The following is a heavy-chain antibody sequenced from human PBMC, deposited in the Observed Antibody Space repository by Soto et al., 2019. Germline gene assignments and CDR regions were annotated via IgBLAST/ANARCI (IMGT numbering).Heavy chain of an antibody. V-gene: IGHV4-4*02. CDR1: GGSIRSSNW. J-gene: IGHJ4*02. CDR2: IFNSGST. D-gene: IGHD6-19*01. CDR3: ARHVSGWYYFDY. Sequence: PSETLSLTCRVSGGSIRSSNWWSWVRQSTGKGLEWIGEIFNSGSTNYSPSLKSRVAISVDMSKNQFSLRLNSVTAADTAVYYCARHVSGWYYFDYWCPATLVTVSS.